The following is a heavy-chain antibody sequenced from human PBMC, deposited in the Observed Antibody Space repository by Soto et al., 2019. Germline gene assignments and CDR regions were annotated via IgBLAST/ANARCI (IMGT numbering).Heavy chain of an antibody. V-gene: IGHV1-18*04. CDR3: ARDVRYYDFWSGYPYYYYGMDV. J-gene: IGHJ6*02. Sequence: ASVKVSCKASGYTFTSYGISWVRQAPGQGLEWMGWISAYNGNTNYAQKPQGRVTMTTDTSTSTAYMELRSLRSDDTAVYYCARDVRYYDFWSGYPYYYYGMDVWGQGTTVTVSS. CDR1: GYTFTSYG. D-gene: IGHD3-3*01. CDR2: ISAYNGNT.